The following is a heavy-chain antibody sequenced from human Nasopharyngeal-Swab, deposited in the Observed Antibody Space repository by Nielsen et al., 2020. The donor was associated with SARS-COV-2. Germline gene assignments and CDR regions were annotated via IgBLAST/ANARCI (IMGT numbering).Heavy chain of an antibody. CDR3: ARGGAEYYDFWSGYYVFDY. V-gene: IGHV4-59*01. Sequence: RQAPGKGLEWIGYIYYSGSTNYNPSLKSRVTISVDTSKNQFSLKLSSVTAVDTAVYYCARGGAEYYDFWSGYYVFDYWGQGTLVTVSS. J-gene: IGHJ4*02. D-gene: IGHD3-3*01. CDR2: IYYSGST.